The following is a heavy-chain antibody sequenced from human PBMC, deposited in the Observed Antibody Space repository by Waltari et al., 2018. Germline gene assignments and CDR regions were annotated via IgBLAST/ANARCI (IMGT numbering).Heavy chain of an antibody. Sequence: QVQLVESGGGLVKPGGSLRLSCAASGFTFSDSYMSWLRQAPGKGLEWLSYISDSGSSPYYADSVKGRFTLSRDNAKNSVYLQMNSLRVEDTAVYYCARSVRSPGDWGQGTLVTVSS. CDR2: ISDSGSSP. CDR3: ARSVRSPGD. V-gene: IGHV3-11*01. CDR1: GFTFSDSY. D-gene: IGHD3-10*02. J-gene: IGHJ4*02.